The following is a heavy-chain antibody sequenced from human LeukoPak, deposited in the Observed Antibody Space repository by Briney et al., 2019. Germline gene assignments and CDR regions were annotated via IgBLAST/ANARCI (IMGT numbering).Heavy chain of an antibody. CDR2: INPSGGST. CDR1: GYTFTSYY. V-gene: IGHV1-46*01. D-gene: IGHD3-10*01. Sequence: ASVKVSCKASGYTFTSYYMHWVRQAPGQGLDWMGIINPSGGSTTYAQKFQGRVTMTTDMSTSTVYLELSRLRSEDTAVYYCARGRTMVRGVIIQSHFDYWGQGTLVTVSS. CDR3: ARGRTMVRGVIIQSHFDY. J-gene: IGHJ4*02.